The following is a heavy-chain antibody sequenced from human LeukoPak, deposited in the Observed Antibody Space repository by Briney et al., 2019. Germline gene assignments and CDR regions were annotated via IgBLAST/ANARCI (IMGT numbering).Heavy chain of an antibody. V-gene: IGHV4-59*01. D-gene: IGHD5-24*01. J-gene: IGHJ4*02. CDR2: IYYSGST. CDR3: ARDRRWLQIGVGYFDY. CDR1: GGSISSYY. Sequence: SETLSLTCTVSGGSISSYYWSWIRQPPGKGLEWIGYIYYSGSTNYNPSLKSRVTISVDTSKNQFSLKLSSVTAADTAVYYCARDRRWLQIGVGYFDYWGQGTLVTVSS.